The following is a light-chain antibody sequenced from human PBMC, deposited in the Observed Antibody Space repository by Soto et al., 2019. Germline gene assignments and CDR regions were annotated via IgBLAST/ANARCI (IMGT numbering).Light chain of an antibody. J-gene: IGKJ1*01. V-gene: IGKV3-15*01. Sequence: DIVMSRSPATLSVSPGERATLSCRASQSVSRNLAWYQQKPGQAPRLLIYGASTRATGIPARFSGSGSGTEFTLTISSLQSEDFEVYYCQQYNNWPWTFGQGTKMEIK. CDR2: GAS. CDR3: QQYNNWPWT. CDR1: QSVSRN.